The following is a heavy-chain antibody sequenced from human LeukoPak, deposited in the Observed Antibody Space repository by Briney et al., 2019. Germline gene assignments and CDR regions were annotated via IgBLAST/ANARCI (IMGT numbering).Heavy chain of an antibody. J-gene: IGHJ4*02. D-gene: IGHD3-10*01. V-gene: IGHV1-69*06. CDR1: GGTFSSYA. Sequence: SVKVSCKASGGTFSSYAISWVRQAPGQGLEWMGGIIPIFGTANYAQKFQGRVTITADKSTSTAYMELSSLRSEDTAVYYCAGTMVRGVIGSDYWGQGTLVTVSS. CDR2: IIPIFGTA. CDR3: AGTMVRGVIGSDY.